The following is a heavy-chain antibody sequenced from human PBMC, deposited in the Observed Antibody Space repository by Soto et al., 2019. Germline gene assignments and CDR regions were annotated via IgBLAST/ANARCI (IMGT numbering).Heavy chain of an antibody. CDR1: GFTFSSYW. Sequence: EVQLVESGGGLVQPGGSVRLSCAASGFTFSSYWMNWVRQAPGKGLEWVANIKQDGTEKQYVDSVKGRFTISRDNAKKSLYLQMNSLRAEDTAVYYCARDSSSGWYTDYWGQGTLVTVSS. D-gene: IGHD6-19*01. CDR3: ARDSSSGWYTDY. CDR2: IKQDGTEK. V-gene: IGHV3-7*01. J-gene: IGHJ4*02.